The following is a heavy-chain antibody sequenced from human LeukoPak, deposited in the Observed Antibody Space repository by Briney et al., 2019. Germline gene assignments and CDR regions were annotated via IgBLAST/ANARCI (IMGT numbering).Heavy chain of an antibody. D-gene: IGHD6-19*01. CDR1: GFTFSGYA. J-gene: IGHJ3*02. CDR2: ISGSGGST. V-gene: IGHV3-23*01. CDR3: ARLDSSGWDNDAFDI. Sequence: GGSLRLSCAASGFTFSGYAMSWVRQAPGKGLEWVSAISGSGGSTYYADSVKGRFTISRDNSKNTLYLQMNSLRAEDTAVYYCARLDSSGWDNDAFDIWGQGTMVTVSS.